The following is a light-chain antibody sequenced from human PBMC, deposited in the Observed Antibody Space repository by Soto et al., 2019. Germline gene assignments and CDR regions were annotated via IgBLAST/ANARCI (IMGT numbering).Light chain of an antibody. CDR3: LQHNSYPRT. J-gene: IGKJ1*01. V-gene: IGKV1-17*03. CDR1: QGISTS. Sequence: DIQMTQSPSVMSAFVGDRVTITCRASQGISTSLAWFQQKPGKVPKRLIFGTSNLESGVPSRFSGSGSGTEFTLTISSLQPEDFATYYCLQHNSYPRTFGQGTKVEIK. CDR2: GTS.